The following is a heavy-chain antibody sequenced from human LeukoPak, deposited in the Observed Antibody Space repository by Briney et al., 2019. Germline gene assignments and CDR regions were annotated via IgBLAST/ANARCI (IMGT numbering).Heavy chain of an antibody. CDR1: GFTFSTYE. V-gene: IGHV3-48*03. CDR3: ARDASGANLPFDY. D-gene: IGHD4/OR15-4a*01. CDR2: ISGGGETR. J-gene: IGHJ4*02. Sequence: GGSLRLSCAASGFTFSTYEMNWVRQAPGKGLEWISYISGGGETRYYADYVKGQFTISRDNDKNSLYLQMNSLRAEDTAVYYCARDASGANLPFDYWGQGTQVTVSS.